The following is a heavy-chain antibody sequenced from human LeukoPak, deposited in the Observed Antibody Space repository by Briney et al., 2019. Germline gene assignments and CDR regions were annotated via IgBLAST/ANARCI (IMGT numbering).Heavy chain of an antibody. J-gene: IGHJ4*02. CDR3: ARGRYDSSGPRQRPDPFDY. Sequence: SVKVSCKASGYTFTSYDINWVRQAPGQGLEWMGGIIPIFGTANYAQKFQGRVTITADESTSTAYMELSSLRSEDTAVYYCARGRYDSSGPRQRPDPFDYWGQGTLVTVSS. CDR2: IIPIFGTA. CDR1: GYTFTSYD. D-gene: IGHD3-22*01. V-gene: IGHV1-69*13.